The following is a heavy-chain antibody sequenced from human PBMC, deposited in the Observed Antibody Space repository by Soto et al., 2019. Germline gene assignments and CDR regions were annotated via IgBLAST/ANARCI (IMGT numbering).Heavy chain of an antibody. CDR2: ISSNGGST. V-gene: IGHV3-64D*08. J-gene: IGHJ5*02. D-gene: IGHD6-19*01. CDR3: GKGRGAVAGKGWFDP. Sequence: GGSLRLSCSASGFTFSSYAMHWVRQAPGKGLEYVSAISSNGGSTYYADSVKGRFTISRDNSKNTLYLQMSSLRAEDTAEYYCGKGRGAVAGKGWFDPWGQGTLVTVSS. CDR1: GFTFSSYA.